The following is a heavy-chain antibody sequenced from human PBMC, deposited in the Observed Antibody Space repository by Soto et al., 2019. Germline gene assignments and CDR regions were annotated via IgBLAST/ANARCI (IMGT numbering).Heavy chain of an antibody. CDR2: IYYSGST. Sequence: SETLSLTCTVFGGSISSYYGSWIRQPPGRGLEWIGYIYYSGSTNYNPSLKSRVTISVDTSKNQFSLKLSSVTAADTAVYYCARGISPEHAWSGYFQGHYFDNWGLGTLVTVSS. CDR3: ARGISPEHAWSGYFQGHYFDN. J-gene: IGHJ4*02. CDR1: GGSISSYY. D-gene: IGHD3-3*01. V-gene: IGHV4-59*08.